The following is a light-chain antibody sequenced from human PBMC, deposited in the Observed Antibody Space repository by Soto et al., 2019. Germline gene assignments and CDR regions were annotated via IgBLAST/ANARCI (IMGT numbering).Light chain of an antibody. CDR1: ETINSY. V-gene: IGKV1-39*01. Sequence: DIQMTQSPSSLSASVGDRVAITCRASETINSYLNWYQQKPGKAPKLLIYAASSLQSGVPSRFSGSGSGTEFTLTISSLQPEDFAIYYCQQSHSTPPTFGQGTKVEIK. CDR3: QQSHSTPPT. CDR2: AAS. J-gene: IGKJ1*01.